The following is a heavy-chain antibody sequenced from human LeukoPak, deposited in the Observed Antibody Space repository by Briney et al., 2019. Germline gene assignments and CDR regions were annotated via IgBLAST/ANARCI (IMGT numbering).Heavy chain of an antibody. CDR2: IKQDGSEK. D-gene: IGHD2-2*01. V-gene: IGHV3-7*01. Sequence: GGSLRLSCAASGFTFSSYWMSWVRQAPGKGLEWVANIKQDGSEKYYVDSVKGRFTISRDNAKNSLYLQMNSLRAEDTAVYYCAGDYCSSTSCYYGGSYYFDYWGQGTLVTVSS. CDR1: GFTFSSYW. CDR3: AGDYCSSTSCYYGGSYYFDY. J-gene: IGHJ4*02.